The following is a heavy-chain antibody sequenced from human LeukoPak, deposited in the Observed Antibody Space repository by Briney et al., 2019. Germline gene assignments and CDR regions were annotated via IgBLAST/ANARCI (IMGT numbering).Heavy chain of an antibody. D-gene: IGHD3-10*01. Sequence: GGSLRLSCEVSGLSFSGFWMSWVRQAPGKGLEWVANINENGGEKYYVDSVKGRFTISRDNAKNSLYLQMNSLRAEDTAVYYCARVASSFGEMGYWGQGTLVTVSS. CDR3: ARVASSFGEMGY. CDR2: INENGGEK. V-gene: IGHV3-7*04. J-gene: IGHJ4*02. CDR1: GLSFSGFW.